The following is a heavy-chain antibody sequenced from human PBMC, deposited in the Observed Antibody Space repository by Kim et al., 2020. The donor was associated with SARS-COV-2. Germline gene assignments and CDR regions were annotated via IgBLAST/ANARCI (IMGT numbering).Heavy chain of an antibody. CDR3: ARHIPTAPSLVLRYFDWLFYFDY. D-gene: IGHD3-9*01. CDR1: GGSISSSSYY. J-gene: IGHJ4*02. CDR2: IYYSGST. Sequence: SETLSLTCTVSGGSISSSSYYWGWIRQPPGKGLEWIGSIYYSGSTYYNPSLKSRVTISVDTSKNQFSLKLSSVTAADTAVYYCARHIPTAPSLVLRYFDWLFYFDYWGQGTLVTVSS. V-gene: IGHV4-39*01.